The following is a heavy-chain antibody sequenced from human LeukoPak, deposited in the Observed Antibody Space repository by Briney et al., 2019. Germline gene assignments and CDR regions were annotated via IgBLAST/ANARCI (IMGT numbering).Heavy chain of an antibody. D-gene: IGHD5-12*01. Sequence: VASVKVSCKASGYTFTGYYMHWVRQAPGQGLEWVGWINPNSGGTNYAQKFQGRVTMTRDTSISTAYMELSRLRSDDTAVYYCARGYSGYPKEDAFDIWGQGTMVTVSS. CDR3: ARGYSGYPKEDAFDI. CDR2: INPNSGGT. V-gene: IGHV1-2*02. J-gene: IGHJ3*02. CDR1: GYTFTGYY.